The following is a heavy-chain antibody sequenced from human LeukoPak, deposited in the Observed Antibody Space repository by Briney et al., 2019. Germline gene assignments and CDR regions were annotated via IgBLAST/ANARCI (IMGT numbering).Heavy chain of an antibody. CDR2: IYPGDSET. D-gene: IGHD3-22*01. V-gene: IGHV5-51*01. J-gene: IGHJ3*02. CDR1: GYTFSSYW. Sequence: GESLKISRKGSGYTFSSYWIGWVRQMPGKGLEWMGIIYPGDSETKYSPSFEGQVTISVDKSISTAFLQWSSLKASDTAMYYCANTYYYDSIGYDDAFDIWGQGTMVIVSS. CDR3: ANTYYYDSIGYDDAFDI.